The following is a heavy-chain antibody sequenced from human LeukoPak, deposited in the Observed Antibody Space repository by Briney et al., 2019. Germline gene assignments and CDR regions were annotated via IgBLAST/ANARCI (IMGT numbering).Heavy chain of an antibody. CDR3: AKISTVTTDY. V-gene: IGHV3-23*01. Sequence: GGSLRLSCAASGFTFSSYSMNWVRQAPGKGLEWVSAISGSGGSTYYADSVKGRFTISRDNSKNTLYLQMNSLRAEDTAVYYCAKISTVTTDYWGQGTLVTVSS. D-gene: IGHD4-11*01. CDR2: ISGSGGST. CDR1: GFTFSSYS. J-gene: IGHJ4*02.